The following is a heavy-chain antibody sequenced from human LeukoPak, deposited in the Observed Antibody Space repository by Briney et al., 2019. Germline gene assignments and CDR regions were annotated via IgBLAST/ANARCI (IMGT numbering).Heavy chain of an antibody. CDR3: ARRYYYNLGSFPFDF. Sequence: SETLSLTCAVSGGPFSGYFWSWIRQSSGKGLEWIVEIHNSGTTNYNPSLNSRVTISEDTSKNQFYLSLSSVTAADTAVYYCARRYYYNLGSFPFDFWGQGTLVTVSS. J-gene: IGHJ4*02. CDR1: GGPFSGYF. CDR2: IHNSGTT. D-gene: IGHD3-10*01. V-gene: IGHV4-34*01.